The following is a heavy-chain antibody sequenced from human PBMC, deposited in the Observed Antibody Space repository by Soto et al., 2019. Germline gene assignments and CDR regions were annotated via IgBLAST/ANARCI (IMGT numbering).Heavy chain of an antibody. J-gene: IGHJ4*02. Sequence: SQTLALTCAISGHSVSSNSAALNWIRQSPSRGLEWLGRTYYRSKWYNDYAVSVKSRITINPDTSKNQFSLQLNSVTPEDTAVYYCARGARDYDSSGYRYYFDYWGQGTMVTVSS. V-gene: IGHV6-1*01. CDR3: ARGARDYDSSGYRYYFDY. D-gene: IGHD3-22*01. CDR1: GHSVSSNSAA. CDR2: TYYRSKWYN.